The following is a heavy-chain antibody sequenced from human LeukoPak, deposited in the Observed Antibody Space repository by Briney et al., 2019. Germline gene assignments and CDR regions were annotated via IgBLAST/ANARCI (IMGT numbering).Heavy chain of an antibody. Sequence: SETLSLTCTVSGGSISSYYWSWIRQPPGKGLEWIGYIYYSGSTKYNPSLKSRVTISVDTSKNQFSLKLSSVTPADTAVYYCARGGYYGSGNDFRFDPWGQGTLVTVSS. V-gene: IGHV4-59*01. CDR2: IYYSGST. D-gene: IGHD3-10*01. CDR3: ARGGYYGSGNDFRFDP. J-gene: IGHJ5*02. CDR1: GGSISSYY.